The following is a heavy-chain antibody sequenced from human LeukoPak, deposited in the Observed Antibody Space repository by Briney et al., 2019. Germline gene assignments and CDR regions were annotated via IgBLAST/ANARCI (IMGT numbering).Heavy chain of an antibody. V-gene: IGHV3-23*01. Sequence: GGSLRLSCAASGFPFSSYAMSWVRQAPGKGLEWVSAISGSGGSTYYADSVKGRCTISRDNSKNTLYLEMNSLRAEDTAVYYCAKDLRAGETAGYSSIWGQGTQVTVSS. CDR2: ISGSGGST. CDR1: GFPFSSYA. J-gene: IGHJ4*02. D-gene: IGHD6-19*01. CDR3: AKDLRAGETAGYSSI.